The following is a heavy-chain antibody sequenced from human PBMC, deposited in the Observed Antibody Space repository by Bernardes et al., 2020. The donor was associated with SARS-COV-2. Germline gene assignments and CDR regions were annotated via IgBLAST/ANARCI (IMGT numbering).Heavy chain of an antibody. CDR3: AKGRLWFGELSGFDY. CDR2: ISWNSGSI. Sequence: GGSLRLSRAASGFTFDDYAMHWVRQAPGKGLEWVSGISWNSGSIGYADSVKGRFTISRDNAKNSLYLQMNSLRAEDTALYYCAKGRLWFGELSGFDYWGQGTLVSVSS. CDR1: GFTFDDYA. D-gene: IGHD3-10*01. V-gene: IGHV3-9*01. J-gene: IGHJ4*02.